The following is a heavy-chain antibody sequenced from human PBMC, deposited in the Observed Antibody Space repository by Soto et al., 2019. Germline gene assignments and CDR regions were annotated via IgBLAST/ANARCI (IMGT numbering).Heavy chain of an antibody. D-gene: IGHD1-1*01. CDR3: ARGPTGTTHFDY. V-gene: IGHV1-69*06. CDR1: GGIFSSYA. CDR2: IIPVFGTR. Sequence: GASVKVSCKASGGIFSSYAINWVRQAPGQGLEWMGAIIPVFGTRNYVQKFQDRVTFTADKSTSTAYMELSNLRSEDTAVYYCARGPTGTTHFDYWGQGTLVTVS. J-gene: IGHJ4*02.